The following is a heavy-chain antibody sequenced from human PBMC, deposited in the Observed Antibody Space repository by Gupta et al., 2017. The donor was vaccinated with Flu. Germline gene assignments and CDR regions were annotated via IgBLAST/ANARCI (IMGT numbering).Heavy chain of an antibody. CDR3: VRSVNWYFDL. CDR2: IDSDGSNE. V-gene: IGHV3-74*01. CDR1: GVRYSTSS. J-gene: IGHJ2*01. D-gene: IGHD6-6*01. Sequence: EEQLVESGGGLVQPGGSLRLSCAASGVRYSTSSMHWVRQAPGKGLVWVSRIDSDGSNENYADSVKGRFTISREDAKNTLYLQMTSLRDEDTAVYYCVRSVNWYFDLWGRGTLVTVSS.